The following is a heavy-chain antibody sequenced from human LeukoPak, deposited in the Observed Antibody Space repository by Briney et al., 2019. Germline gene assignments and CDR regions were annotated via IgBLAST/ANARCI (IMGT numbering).Heavy chain of an antibody. Sequence: ASETLSLTCTVFGGSIRDTTYYWGWIRQPPGKGLEWIGSIYYSGNTYYNPSLMSRVTISVDTSKNQFSLNLSSVTAADTAVYYCARAPISGSRYYFDYWGQGTLVTVSS. D-gene: IGHD3-22*01. CDR3: ARAPISGSRYYFDY. V-gene: IGHV4-39*07. CDR1: GGSIRDTTYY. CDR2: IYYSGNT. J-gene: IGHJ4*02.